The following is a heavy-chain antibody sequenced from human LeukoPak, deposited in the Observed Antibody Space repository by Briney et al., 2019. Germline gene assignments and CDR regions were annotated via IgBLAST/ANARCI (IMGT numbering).Heavy chain of an antibody. CDR3: TRDSGSVWYEAHLDP. J-gene: IGHJ5*02. D-gene: IGHD6-19*01. CDR2: IQYDGSIK. Sequence: GGSLRLSCAASGFTFNTYGMHWIRQAPCKGLEWVAFIQYDGSIKYYGDSVKGRFTISRDNSKNTLYLQMNSPRPEDTAVYYCTRDSGSVWYEAHLDPWGQGTLVTVSS. V-gene: IGHV3-30*02. CDR1: GFTFNTYG.